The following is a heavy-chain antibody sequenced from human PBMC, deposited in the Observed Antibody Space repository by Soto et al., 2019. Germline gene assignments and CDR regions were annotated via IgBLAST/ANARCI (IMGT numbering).Heavy chain of an antibody. CDR1: VFSIISFYYY. Sequence: SDTLSLTCTFSVFSIISFYYYLSFIRQPPWNCLEWIGYIYYSGSTYYNPSLKSRVTISVDTSKNQFSLKLSSVTAADTAVYYCARGKQDVVVKDANIEHWGKGTMVSVSS. CDR3: ARGKQDVVVKDANIEH. J-gene: IGHJ4*02. V-gene: IGHV4-30-4*02. CDR2: IYYSGST. D-gene: IGHD2-2*01.